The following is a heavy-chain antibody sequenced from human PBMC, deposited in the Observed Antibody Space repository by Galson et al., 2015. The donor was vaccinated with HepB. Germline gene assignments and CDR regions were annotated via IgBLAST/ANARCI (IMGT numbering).Heavy chain of an antibody. D-gene: IGHD3-16*01. CDR1: GFTFINYY. J-gene: IGHJ2*01. Sequence: SVKVSCKASGFTFINYYMNWVRQAPGQGLEWMGIINPSGGSATYAQNFQGRVTLTRDASTSTVYMEMSSLRSEDTAVYYCARDLGGSWYFDLWGRGTLVTVSS. CDR2: INPSGGSA. CDR3: ARDLGGSWYFDL. V-gene: IGHV1-46*01.